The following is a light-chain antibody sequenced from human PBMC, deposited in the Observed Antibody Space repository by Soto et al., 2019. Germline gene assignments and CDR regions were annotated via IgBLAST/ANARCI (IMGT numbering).Light chain of an antibody. CDR3: QQYNSLYT. Sequence: DIQMTQSPSTLSASVGDRVTITCRASQSISSWLAWYQQKPGKAPKLLIYKASSLESGVPSRFSGSGSGTEFTLTISSLQPDAFATSYCQQYNSLYTVGQGTKLQIK. J-gene: IGKJ2*01. CDR2: KAS. V-gene: IGKV1-5*03. CDR1: QSISSW.